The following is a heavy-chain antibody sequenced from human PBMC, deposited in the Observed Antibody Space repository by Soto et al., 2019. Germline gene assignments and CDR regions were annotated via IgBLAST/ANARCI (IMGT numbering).Heavy chain of an antibody. CDR1: GFTFSSYS. CDR3: ATDRSRFDY. CDR2: TSTSSTFI. Sequence: LRLSCAASGFTFSSYSMNWVRQAPGKGLEWVSSTSTSSTFIYYADSVKGRFTISRDNAKNSLYLQMNSLRAEDTAVYYCATDRSRFDYWGQGTLVTVSS. V-gene: IGHV3-21*01. J-gene: IGHJ4*02.